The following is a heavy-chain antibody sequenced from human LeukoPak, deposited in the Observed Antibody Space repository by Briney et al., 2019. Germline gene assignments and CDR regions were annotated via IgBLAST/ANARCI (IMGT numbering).Heavy chain of an antibody. J-gene: IGHJ4*02. CDR1: GFTFSDYY. CDR3: AGDPDGSGSYYDY. V-gene: IGHV3-11*06. Sequence: GGSLRLSCAASGFTFSDYYMSWIRQAPGKGLEWVSYISSSSSYTNYADSVKGRFTISRDNAKNSLYLQMNSLRAEDTAVYYCAGDPDGSGSYYDYWGQGTLVTVSS. CDR2: ISSSSSYT. D-gene: IGHD3-10*01.